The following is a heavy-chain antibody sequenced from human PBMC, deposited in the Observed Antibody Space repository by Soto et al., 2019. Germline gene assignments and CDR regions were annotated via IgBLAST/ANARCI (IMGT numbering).Heavy chain of an antibody. J-gene: IGHJ6*02. CDR2: MYNTGST. CDR1: GGSISRYY. CDR3: ARDLWGYCGTDCYPLDV. D-gene: IGHD2-21*02. V-gene: IGHV4-59*01. Sequence: QVQLQKSGPGLVKPSETLSLTCTVSGGSISRYYWSWIRQPPGKGLEWIGYMYNTGSTVYNPSFKSRVTISVDTSKNQFSLKLNSMTAAVTAVYYCARDLWGYCGTDCYPLDVWGQGATVTVSS.